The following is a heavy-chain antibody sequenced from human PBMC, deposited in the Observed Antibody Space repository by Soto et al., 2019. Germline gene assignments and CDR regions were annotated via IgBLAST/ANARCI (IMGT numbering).Heavy chain of an antibody. D-gene: IGHD2-2*02. J-gene: IGHJ6*01. CDR3: ARGIPGFYGKDV. Sequence: EVQLVESGGGLVQPGGSLRLSCAASGFTFSNYWIHWVRQAPGKGLVWVSRIKGDGSRIDYADSVTGRFTISRDNAKNTVYVQMTSLGDEGAAVYYCARGIPGFYGKDVWGQGTTVTVSS. CDR1: GFTFSNYW. V-gene: IGHV3-74*01. CDR2: IKGDGSRI.